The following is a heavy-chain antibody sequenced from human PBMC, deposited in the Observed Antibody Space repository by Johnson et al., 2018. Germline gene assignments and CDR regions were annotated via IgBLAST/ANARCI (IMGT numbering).Heavy chain of an antibody. CDR1: GDSISSSSYY. J-gene: IGHJ6*03. CDR2: IYYSGST. CDR3: ASGRYSNIWVYFYYMDV. D-gene: IGHD6-13*01. Sequence: QVQLQESGPGLVKPSETLSLTCTVSGDSISSSSYYWGWIRQPPGKGLEWIGSIYYSGSTQYNPSLKSRVTLSVDTSKNQFSLKLNSVTAADTAVYYGASGRYSNIWVYFYYMDVWGKGTTVTVSS. V-gene: IGHV4-39*07.